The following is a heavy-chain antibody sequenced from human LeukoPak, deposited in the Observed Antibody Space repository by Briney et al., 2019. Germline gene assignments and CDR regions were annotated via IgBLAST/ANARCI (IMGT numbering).Heavy chain of an antibody. CDR2: IIPILGIA. V-gene: IGHV1-69*02. D-gene: IGHD6-13*01. Sequence: ASVKVSCKASGGTFSSYTISWVRQAPGQGLEWMGRIIPILGIANYAQKFQGRVTITADKSTSTAYMELSSLRSEDTAVYYCATPGENIAADVHGYWGQGTLVTVSS. CDR3: ATPGENIAADVHGY. J-gene: IGHJ4*02. CDR1: GGTFSSYT.